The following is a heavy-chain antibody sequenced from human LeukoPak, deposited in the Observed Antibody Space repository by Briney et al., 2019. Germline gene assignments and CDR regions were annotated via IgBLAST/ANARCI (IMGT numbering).Heavy chain of an antibody. CDR1: GGSVSSGSYY. CDR3: ATYTGYSRSLDY. J-gene: IGHJ4*02. D-gene: IGHD6-13*01. V-gene: IGHV4-61*01. CDR2: IYYSGST. Sequence: SETLSLTCTVSGGSVSSGSYYWSWIRQPPGKGLEWIGYIYYSGSTDYNPSLKSRVTRSVDTSKNQFPLKLSSVTAADTAVYYCATYTGYSRSLDYWGQGTLVTVSS.